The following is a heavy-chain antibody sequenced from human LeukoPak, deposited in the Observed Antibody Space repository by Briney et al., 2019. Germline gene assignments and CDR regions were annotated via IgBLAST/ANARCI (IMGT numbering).Heavy chain of an antibody. CDR1: GFTFSSFA. D-gene: IGHD3-9*01. J-gene: IGHJ5*02. Sequence: GGSLRLSCATSGFTFSSFAMTWVRQAPGKGLEWVSAISATGGSTYYACYVKGRFTISRDNSKNTLFLQMNRLRAEDTAVYYCAKEPDDILTGYCDHWGQGTLVTVSS. CDR2: ISATGGST. V-gene: IGHV3-23*01. CDR3: AKEPDDILTGYCDH.